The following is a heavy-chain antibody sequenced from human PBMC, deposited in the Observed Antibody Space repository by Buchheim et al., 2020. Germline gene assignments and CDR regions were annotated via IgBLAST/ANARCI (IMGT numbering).Heavy chain of an antibody. CDR3: ARFYDILTGYSN. CDR2: INHSGRT. CDR1: GGSFSGFY. J-gene: IGHJ4*02. D-gene: IGHD3-9*01. V-gene: IGHV4-34*01. Sequence: QVQLQQWGAGLLKPSETLSLTCAVYGGSFSGFYWSWTRQPPGKGLEWIGEINHSGRTNYNPSLKRLVTISVDTHKNPFSLRLSSVTAADTAVYYCARFYDILTGYSNWGQGTL.